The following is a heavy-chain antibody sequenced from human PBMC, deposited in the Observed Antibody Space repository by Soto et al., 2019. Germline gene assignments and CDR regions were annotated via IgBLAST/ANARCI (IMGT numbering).Heavy chain of an antibody. D-gene: IGHD2-15*01. V-gene: IGHV1-8*01. CDR3: LPLRGGFCRCGSSYLPH. CDR1: GYTFTSYD. J-gene: IGHJ4*02. CDR2: MNPNSGNT. Sequence: QVQLVQSGAEVKKPGASVKVSCKASGYTFTSYDINWVRQATGQGLEWMGWMNPNSGNTGYAQKFQGTVTMTRNTSLTPPLQGLSHLDADAPAFYYCLPLRGGFCRCGSSYLPHWGQGTPVTLSS.